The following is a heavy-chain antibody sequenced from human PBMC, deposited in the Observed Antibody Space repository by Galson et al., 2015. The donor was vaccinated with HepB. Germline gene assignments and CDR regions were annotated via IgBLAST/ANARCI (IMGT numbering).Heavy chain of an antibody. CDR1: GFTFSSYA. J-gene: IGHJ4*02. V-gene: IGHV3-23*01. Sequence: SLRLSCAASGFTFSSYAMSWVRQAPGKGLEWVSAISGSGGSTYYADSVKGWFTISRDNSKNTLYLQMNSLRAEDTAVYYCAKGNARWRVGLDWGQGTLVTVSS. CDR2: ISGSGGST. CDR3: AKGNARWRVGLD. D-gene: IGHD6-19*01.